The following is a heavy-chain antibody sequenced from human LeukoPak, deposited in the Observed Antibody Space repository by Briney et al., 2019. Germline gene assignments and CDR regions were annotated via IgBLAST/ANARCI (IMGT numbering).Heavy chain of an antibody. CDR3: ARDGYSSGWNIDY. CDR1: GFTFSSYA. J-gene: IGHJ4*02. V-gene: IGHV3-21*01. D-gene: IGHD6-19*01. CDR2: ISSSSSYI. Sequence: NSGGSLRLSCAASGFTFSSYAMSWVRQAPGKGLEWVSSISSSSSYIYYADSVKGRFTISRDNAKNSLYLQMNSLRAEDTAVYYCARDGYSSGWNIDYWGQGTLVTVSS.